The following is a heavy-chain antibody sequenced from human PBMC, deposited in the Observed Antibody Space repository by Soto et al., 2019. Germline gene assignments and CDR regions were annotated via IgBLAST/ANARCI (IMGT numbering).Heavy chain of an antibody. CDR3: ASFTKEWAAVPFDY. CDR1: GGSFSGYY. V-gene: IGHV4-34*01. J-gene: IGHJ4*02. CDR2: INHSGST. D-gene: IGHD6-13*01. Sequence: SETLSLTCAVYGGSFSGYYWSWIRQPPGKGLEWIGEINHSGSTKYNPSLKSRVTISVDTSKNQFSLKLSSVTAADTAVYYCASFTKEWAAVPFDYWGQGTLVTVS.